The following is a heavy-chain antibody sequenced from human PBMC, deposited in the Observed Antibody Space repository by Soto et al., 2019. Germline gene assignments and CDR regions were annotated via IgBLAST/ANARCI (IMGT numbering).Heavy chain of an antibody. CDR3: AKEMYSSGAYYFYFGMDV. J-gene: IGHJ6*02. CDR1: GFTFSKYA. D-gene: IGHD6-25*01. Sequence: EVQLLESGGGLVQPGGSLRLSCAASGFTFSKYAMSWVRQAPGKGLERVSAISASGGSTYYADSVRGRFTISRDNSKNTLYLQMNSLRAEDTAVYYCAKEMYSSGAYYFYFGMDVWGQATTVTVSS. CDR2: ISASGGST. V-gene: IGHV3-23*01.